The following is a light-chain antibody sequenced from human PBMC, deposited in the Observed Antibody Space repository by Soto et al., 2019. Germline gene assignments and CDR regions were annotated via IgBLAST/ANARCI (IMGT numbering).Light chain of an antibody. CDR1: QGISKY. V-gene: IGKV1-27*01. Sequence: DLQMTQSPSSLSASVGGRVIITCRASQGISKYLAWYQQKPGKVPILLSYGASTLQSGVPSRFSGSGSGTDFTLTISSLQPEDVGTYYCQNYHSAPALTFGGGTKVEIK. CDR2: GAS. CDR3: QNYHSAPALT. J-gene: IGKJ4*01.